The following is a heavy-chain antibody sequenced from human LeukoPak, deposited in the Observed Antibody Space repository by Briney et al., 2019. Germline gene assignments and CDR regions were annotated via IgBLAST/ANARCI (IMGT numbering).Heavy chain of an antibody. D-gene: IGHD3-22*01. CDR3: ARVAVVITMTRFDY. J-gene: IGHJ4*02. CDR1: GGSISSGSYY. CDR2: IYHSEST. V-gene: IGHV4-39*07. Sequence: PSETLSLTCTVSGGSISSGSYYWSRIRQPPGKGLEWIGSIYHSESTYYNPSLKSRVIISVDTSKNQFSLKLSSVTAADTAVYYCARVAVVITMTRFDYWGQGTLVTVSS.